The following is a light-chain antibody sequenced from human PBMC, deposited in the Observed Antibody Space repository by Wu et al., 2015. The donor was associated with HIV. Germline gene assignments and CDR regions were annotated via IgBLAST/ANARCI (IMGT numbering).Light chain of an antibody. Sequence: EIVMTQSPATLSVSPGERATLSCRASQSVSRNLAWYRQKPGQAPRLLIYGVSTRATGIPARFSGSGSGTEFTLTISSMQSEDFAVYYCQQYNDWPETFGQGTKVEIK. J-gene: IGKJ1*01. V-gene: IGKV3-15*01. CDR3: QQYNDWPET. CDR1: QSVSRN. CDR2: GVS.